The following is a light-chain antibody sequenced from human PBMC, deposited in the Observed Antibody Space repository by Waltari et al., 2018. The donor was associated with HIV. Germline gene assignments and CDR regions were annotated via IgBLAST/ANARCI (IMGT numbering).Light chain of an antibody. V-gene: IGLV2-8*01. CDR3: SSYAGSKNLV. CDR2: EVS. J-gene: IGLJ2*01. CDR1: SSDVGGYNY. Sequence: QSALTQPPSASGSPGQSVTISCTGTSSDVGGYNYVPWYQQHPGKAPKLMIYEVSKRPSGVPDRFSGSKSGNTASLTVSGLQAEDEAEYYCSSYAGSKNLVFGGGTKLTVL.